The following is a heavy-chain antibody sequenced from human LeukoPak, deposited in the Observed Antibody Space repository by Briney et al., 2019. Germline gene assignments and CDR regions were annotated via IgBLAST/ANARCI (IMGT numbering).Heavy chain of an antibody. J-gene: IGHJ4*02. D-gene: IGHD3-10*01. V-gene: IGHV3-11*04. Sequence: GGSLRLSCAASGFTFSDYYMSWIRQAPGKGLEWVSYISSSGSTIYYADSVKGRFTISRDNAKNSLYLQMNSLRAEDTAVCYCARALRSTYYYGSGSQDYWGQGTLVTVSS. CDR1: GFTFSDYY. CDR3: ARALRSTYYYGSGSQDY. CDR2: ISSSGSTI.